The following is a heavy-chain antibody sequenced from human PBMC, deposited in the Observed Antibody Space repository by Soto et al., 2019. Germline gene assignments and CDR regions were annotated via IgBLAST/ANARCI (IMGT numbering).Heavy chain of an antibody. D-gene: IGHD6-19*01. V-gene: IGHV3-48*02. CDR3: ARDYWAVAAYYCFYGMDD. J-gene: IGHJ6*02. CDR2: ISSSSSTI. Sequence: GGSLRLSCAASGFTFSSYSMNWVRQAPGKGLEWVSYISSSSSTIYYADSVKGRFTISRDNAKNSLYLQMNSLRDEDTAVYYCARDYWAVAAYYCFYGMDDWGQGTMVTVS. CDR1: GFTFSSYS.